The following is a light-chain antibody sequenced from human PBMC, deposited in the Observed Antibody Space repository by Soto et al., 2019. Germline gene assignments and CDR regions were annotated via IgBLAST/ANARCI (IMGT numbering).Light chain of an antibody. CDR2: AAS. Sequence: DIEMTQAPGTLALSPGERATLSCRASQGVSSSHLAWYQHKPGQAPRLLIYAASSRATGSPDRFSGGGSGTDFTLTISRLEPEDFAVYYCQQYGYSPITLGQGTRLEIK. J-gene: IGKJ5*01. CDR3: QQYGYSPIT. CDR1: QGVSSSH. V-gene: IGKV3-20*01.